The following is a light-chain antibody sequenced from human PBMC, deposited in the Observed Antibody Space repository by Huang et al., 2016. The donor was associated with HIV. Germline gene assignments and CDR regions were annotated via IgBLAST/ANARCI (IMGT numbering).Light chain of an antibody. CDR1: QSVLYSSNNKNY. CDR3: QQYYSTPPT. J-gene: IGKJ3*01. Sequence: DIVMTQSPDSLAVSLGERATINCKSSQSVLYSSNNKNYVAWYQQKPGQPPKLLIYWASTRESGVPDRFSGRGSGTDFTLTISSLQAEDVAVYYCQQYYSTPPTFGPGTKVDIK. V-gene: IGKV4-1*01. CDR2: WAS.